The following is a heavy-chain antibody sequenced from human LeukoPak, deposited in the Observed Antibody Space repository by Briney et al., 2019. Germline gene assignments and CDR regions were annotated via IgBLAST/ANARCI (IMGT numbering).Heavy chain of an antibody. CDR3: ARDPSYYYDSSGYYGKSDAFDI. J-gene: IGHJ3*02. V-gene: IGHV3-21*01. D-gene: IGHD3-22*01. Sequence: PGGSLRLSCAASGFTFSSYSMNWVRQAPGKGLEWVSSISSSSSYIHYADSVKGRFTISRDNAKNSLYLQMNSLRAEDTAVYYCARDPSYYYDSSGYYGKSDAFDIWGQGTMVTVSS. CDR1: GFTFSSYS. CDR2: ISSSSSYI.